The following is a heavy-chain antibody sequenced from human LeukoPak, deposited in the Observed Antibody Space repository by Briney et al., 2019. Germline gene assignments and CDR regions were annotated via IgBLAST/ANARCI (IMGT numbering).Heavy chain of an antibody. CDR3: ASLYDIVGTTVDY. CDR2: IDPNTGGT. D-gene: IGHD1-26*01. CDR1: GCTFTNYY. J-gene: IGHJ4*02. Sequence: AASVKVSCKTSGCTFTNYYIHWVRQAPGQGLEWMGRIDPNTGGTKSAKNFQGRVTMTRDTSISTAYMALSGLRSDDTAVYYCASLYDIVGTTVDYWGQGTLVTVSS. V-gene: IGHV1-2*06.